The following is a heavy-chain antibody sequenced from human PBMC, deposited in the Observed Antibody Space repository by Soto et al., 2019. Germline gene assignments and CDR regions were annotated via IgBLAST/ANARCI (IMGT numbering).Heavy chain of an antibody. J-gene: IGHJ4*01. Sequence: QPGGSLRLSGAASGFTLRSYWISWVRQAPWKGLEWLATIKTDAIEKKYVDSVKGRFTVSRDNAKNSLYLQMDSLRAEDTAVYYCASDSGYGSGSSVNQYLDCWGRGTLLTVSS. CDR1: GFTLRSYW. CDR2: IKTDAIEK. CDR3: ASDSGYGSGSSVNQYLDC. D-gene: IGHD3-10*01. V-gene: IGHV3-7*01.